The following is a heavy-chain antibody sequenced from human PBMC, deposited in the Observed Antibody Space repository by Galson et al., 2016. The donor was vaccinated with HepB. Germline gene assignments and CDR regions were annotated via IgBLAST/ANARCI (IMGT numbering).Heavy chain of an antibody. CDR1: GGSITRSAYY. J-gene: IGHJ6*02. CDR3: ARGWRFLDYSPDSYGVDV. CDR2: IDFGGSP. D-gene: IGHD3/OR15-3a*01. Sequence: ETLSLTFTVSGGSITRSAYYWGWIRQPPGKGLECIGTIDFGGSPSYSPSLKSRVTISVDTSMNQFSLRLTSVTAADTAVYYCARGWRFLDYSPDSYGVDVWGQGTTVTVSS. V-gene: IGHV4-39*01.